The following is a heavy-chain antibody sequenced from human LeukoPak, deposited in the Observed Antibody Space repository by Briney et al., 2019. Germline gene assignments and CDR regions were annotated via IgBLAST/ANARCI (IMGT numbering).Heavy chain of an antibody. D-gene: IGHD2-2*01. CDR3: ARNAATRYCSPTSCPQAY. Sequence: ASVKVSCKASGYTFTGYYMHWVRQAPGQGLEWMGWINPNSGGTNYAQKFQGRVTITRDTSNSTAYMELSRLRSDDTAVSYWARNAATRYCSPTSCPQAYWGQGTRVTVSS. V-gene: IGHV1-2*02. CDR1: GYTFTGYY. J-gene: IGHJ4*02. CDR2: INPNSGGT.